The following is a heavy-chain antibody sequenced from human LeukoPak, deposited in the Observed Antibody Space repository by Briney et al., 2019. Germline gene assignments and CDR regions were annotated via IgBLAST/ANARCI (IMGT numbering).Heavy chain of an antibody. Sequence: PSETLSLTCAVYGGSISGYYWSWIRQTPGKGLEWIGEINHSGSTNYNPSLKSRVTISVDTSKNQFSLKLSSVTAADTAVYYCALGYCSSTSCYYNWFDPWGQGTLVTVSS. J-gene: IGHJ5*02. CDR3: ALGYCSSTSCYYNWFDP. D-gene: IGHD2-2*01. CDR1: GGSISGYY. CDR2: INHSGST. V-gene: IGHV4-34*01.